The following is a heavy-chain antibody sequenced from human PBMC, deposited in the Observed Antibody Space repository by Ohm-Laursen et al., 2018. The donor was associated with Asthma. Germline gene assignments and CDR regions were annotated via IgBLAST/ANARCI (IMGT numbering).Heavy chain of an antibody. V-gene: IGHV3-9*01. CDR1: GFIVSTKF. Sequence: SSLRLSCAASGFIVSTKFMIWVRQAPGKGLEWVSGISWNSGSIGYADSVKGRFTISRDNAKNSLYLQMNSLRAEDTALYYCAKDMHYDILTGISIDYWGQGTLVTVSS. J-gene: IGHJ4*02. CDR2: ISWNSGSI. D-gene: IGHD3-9*01. CDR3: AKDMHYDILTGISIDY.